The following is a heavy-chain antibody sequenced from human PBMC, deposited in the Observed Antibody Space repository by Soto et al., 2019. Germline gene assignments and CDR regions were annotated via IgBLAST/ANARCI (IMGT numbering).Heavy chain of an antibody. CDR2: ISGSGVGT. Sequence: EVQLLESGGGSVQPGGSLRLSCEASGFIFRNYAISWVRQAPGKGLEWVSSISGSGVGTYYADSVQGRFTISRDNSTNTRFLQLSSLRAEDTALYYCAKDVDTVGLSDGSGYFDLWGQGALVTVSS. D-gene: IGHD3-22*01. CDR3: AKDVDTVGLSDGSGYFDL. J-gene: IGHJ4*02. V-gene: IGHV3-23*01. CDR1: GFIFRNYA.